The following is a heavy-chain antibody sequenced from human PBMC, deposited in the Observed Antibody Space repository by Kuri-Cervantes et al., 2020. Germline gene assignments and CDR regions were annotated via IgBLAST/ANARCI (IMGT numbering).Heavy chain of an antibody. CDR1: GFTFSNFA. CDR3: AKVPLAVAGAGPLVYFQH. V-gene: IGHV3-30-3*01. J-gene: IGHJ1*01. D-gene: IGHD6-19*01. Sequence: GGSLRLSCAASGFTFSNFAMHWVRQAPGKGLEWVAVISYDGSNKYYADSVKGRFTISRDNSKNTLYLQMNSLRAEDTAVYYCAKVPLAVAGAGPLVYFQHWGQGTLVTVSS. CDR2: ISYDGSNK.